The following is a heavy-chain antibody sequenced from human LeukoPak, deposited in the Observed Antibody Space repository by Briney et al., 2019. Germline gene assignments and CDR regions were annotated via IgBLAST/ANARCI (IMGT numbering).Heavy chain of an antibody. CDR2: INTDGTII. D-gene: IGHD2/OR15-2a*01. CDR1: GFTFSSYW. V-gene: IGHV3-74*01. CDR3: VKDLDFRADC. Sequence: GALRLSCAASGFTFSSYWMHWVRQTPRRGLVWVARINTDGTIIDYADSVQGRFTISRDNAKNTLYLQMNSLRAEDTALYYCVKDLDFRADCWGQGTLVTVSS. J-gene: IGHJ4*02.